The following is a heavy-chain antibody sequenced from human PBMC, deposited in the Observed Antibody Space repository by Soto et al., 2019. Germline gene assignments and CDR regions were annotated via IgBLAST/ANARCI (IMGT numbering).Heavy chain of an antibody. CDR3: AKGRSYYYYYGVDV. Sequence: GGSLRLSCAASGFTFSSNVMGWVRQAPGKGLEWVSDIIDSGGSTYYADSVKGRFTISRDNSKSTLYLQMNSLRAEDTALYYCAKGRSYYYYYGVDVWGQGTTVTVSS. J-gene: IGHJ6*02. CDR1: GFTFSSNV. CDR2: IIDSGGST. V-gene: IGHV3-23*01.